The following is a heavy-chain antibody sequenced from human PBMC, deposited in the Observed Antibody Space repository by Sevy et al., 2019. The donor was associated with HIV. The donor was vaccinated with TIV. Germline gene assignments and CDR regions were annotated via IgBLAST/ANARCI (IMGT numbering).Heavy chain of an antibody. J-gene: IGHJ4*02. CDR1: GYTFTGYY. D-gene: IGHD1-20*01. CDR2: INPNSGGT. Sequence: ASVKVSCKASGYTFTGYYMHWVRQAPGQGLEWMGWINPNSGGTNYAQRFQGRVTMTRDTSISTAYMELSRLRSDDTAVYYCARGLYHNWNFDYWGQGTLVTVSS. V-gene: IGHV1-2*02. CDR3: ARGLYHNWNFDY.